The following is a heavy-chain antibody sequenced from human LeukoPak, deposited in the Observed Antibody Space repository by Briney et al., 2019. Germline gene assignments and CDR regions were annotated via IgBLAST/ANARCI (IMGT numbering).Heavy chain of an antibody. J-gene: IGHJ6*03. CDR3: ARGTPDYYDSSGYYYYYYYMDV. V-gene: IGHV3-23*01. CDR2: ISGSAGRT. D-gene: IGHD3-22*01. Sequence: PGGTLRLSCAASGFTFSNYGMNWVRQAPGKGLEWVPGISGSAGRTYYADSVKGRFTISRDNAKNSLYLQMNSLRAEDTAVYYCARGTPDYYDSSGYYYYYYYMDVWGKGTTVTISS. CDR1: GFTFSNYG.